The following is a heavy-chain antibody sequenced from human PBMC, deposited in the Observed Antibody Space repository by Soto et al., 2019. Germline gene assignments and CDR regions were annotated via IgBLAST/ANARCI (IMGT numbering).Heavy chain of an antibody. CDR1: GFTFSSYA. J-gene: IGHJ3*02. Sequence: EVQLLESGGGLVQPGGSLRLSCAASGFTFSSYAMNWVRQAPEKGLEWVSSISGSGGSAYYADSVKGRFTISRDNSKNTLDMQMHSLRAEDKAVYYCGKDINRGCVTWGAFDIWGQGTMVTVSS. CDR3: GKDINRGCVTWGAFDI. V-gene: IGHV3-23*01. CDR2: ISGSGGSA. D-gene: IGHD3-10*01.